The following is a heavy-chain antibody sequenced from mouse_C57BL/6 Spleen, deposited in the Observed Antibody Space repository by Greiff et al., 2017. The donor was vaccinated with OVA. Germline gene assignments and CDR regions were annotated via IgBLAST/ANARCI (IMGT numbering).Heavy chain of an antibody. CDR2: INYDGSST. CDR3: ARDGYSNYGFDY. J-gene: IGHJ2*01. V-gene: IGHV5-16*01. CDR1: GFTFSDYY. D-gene: IGHD2-5*01. Sequence: EVKLVESEGGLVQPGSSMKLSCTASGFTFSDYYMAWVRQVPEKGLEWVANINYDGSSTYYLDSLKSRFIISRDNAKNILYLQMSSLKSEDTATYYCARDGYSNYGFDYWGQGTTLTVSS.